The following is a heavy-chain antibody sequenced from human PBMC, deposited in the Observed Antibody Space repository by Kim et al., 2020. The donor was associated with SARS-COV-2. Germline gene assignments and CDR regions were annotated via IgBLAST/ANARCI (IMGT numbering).Heavy chain of an antibody. J-gene: IGHJ4*02. Sequence: SETLSLTCAVYGGSFSGYYWSWIRQPPGKGLEWIGEINHSGSTNYNPSLKSRVTITVDTSKNQFSLKLSSVTAADTAVYYCARTGPHITIFGVVTREGSGTEPPFDYWGQGTLVTVSS. CDR1: GGSFSGYY. CDR3: ARTGPHITIFGVVTREGSGTEPPFDY. CDR2: INHSGST. D-gene: IGHD3-3*01. V-gene: IGHV4-34*01.